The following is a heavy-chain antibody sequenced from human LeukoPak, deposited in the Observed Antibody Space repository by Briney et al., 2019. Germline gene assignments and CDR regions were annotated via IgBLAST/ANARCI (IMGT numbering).Heavy chain of an antibody. CDR1: GYTFTSYG. CDR3: ARSLVLLGTRRGAFDI. J-gene: IGHJ3*02. CDR2: ISAYNGNT. D-gene: IGHD4-23*01. Sequence: GASVKVSCKASGYTFTSYGISWVRQAPGQGLEWMGWISAYNGNTNYAQKLQGRVTMTTDTSTSTAYMELRSLRSDDTAVYYCARSLVLLGTRRGAFDIWGQGTMVTVSS. V-gene: IGHV1-18*01.